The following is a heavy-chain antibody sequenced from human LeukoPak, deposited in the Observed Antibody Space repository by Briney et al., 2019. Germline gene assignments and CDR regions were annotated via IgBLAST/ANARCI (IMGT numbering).Heavy chain of an antibody. CDR3: ARVFPEWPDAYFDY. D-gene: IGHD3-3*01. Sequence: PGGSLRLSCAASGFTFSSYEMNWVRQAPGKGLEWVSYISSSGSTIYYADSVKGRFTISRDNAKNSLYLQMNSLRAEDTAVYYCARVFPEWPDAYFDYWGQGTLVTVSS. J-gene: IGHJ4*02. CDR2: ISSSGSTI. CDR1: GFTFSSYE. V-gene: IGHV3-48*03.